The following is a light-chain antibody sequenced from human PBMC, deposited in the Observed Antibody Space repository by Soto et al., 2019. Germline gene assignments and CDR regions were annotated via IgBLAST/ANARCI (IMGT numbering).Light chain of an antibody. CDR2: RNN. Sequence: QSVLTQPPSASGTPGQRVTISCSGSSSNIGSNYVYWYQQLPGTAPKLLIYRNNQRPSGVPDRFSGSKSGTSASLAISGLRSEDEADYYCAAWYYSLSGGIVVTGTKVXVL. CDR1: SSNIGSNY. CDR3: AAWYYSLSGGI. V-gene: IGLV1-47*01. J-gene: IGLJ1*01.